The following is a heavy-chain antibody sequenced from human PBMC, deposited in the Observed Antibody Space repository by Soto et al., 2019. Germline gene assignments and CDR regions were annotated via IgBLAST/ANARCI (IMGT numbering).Heavy chain of an antibody. J-gene: IGHJ4*02. Sequence: PGGSRRLSCAASGFTFSGSAMHWVRQASGKGLEWVGRIRSKTNSYATAYAASVKGRFTISRDDSKNTAYLQMNSLKTEDTAVYYCGVGAILFGDFDYWGQGTLVTVSS. D-gene: IGHD2-2*02. CDR2: IRSKTNSYAT. CDR3: GVGAILFGDFDY. V-gene: IGHV3-73*01. CDR1: GFTFSGSA.